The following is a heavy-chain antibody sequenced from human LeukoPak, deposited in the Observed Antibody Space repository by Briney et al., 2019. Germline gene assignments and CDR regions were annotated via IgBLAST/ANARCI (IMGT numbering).Heavy chain of an antibody. CDR3: AKTVTMIVVVNDAFDI. V-gene: IGHV3-23*01. Sequence: GGSLRLSCVASGFTFSSHGMNWVRQAPGKGLEWVSGIIPSGHTTYYADSVKGRFTISRDNSKNTLYLQMNSLRAEDTAVYYCAKTVTMIVVVNDAFDIWGQGTMVTVSS. CDR2: IIPSGHTT. D-gene: IGHD3-22*01. J-gene: IGHJ3*02. CDR1: GFTFSSHG.